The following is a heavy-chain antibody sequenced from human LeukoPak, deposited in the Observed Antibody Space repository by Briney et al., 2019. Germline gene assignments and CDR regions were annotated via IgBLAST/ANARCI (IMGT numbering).Heavy chain of an antibody. D-gene: IGHD6-6*01. V-gene: IGHV3-23*01. CDR1: GFTFSPYA. Sequence: GGSLRLSCAASGFTFSPYAMSWVRQAPGKGLEWLSAVSDSGGDTYYADSVKGRFTISRDNSKSTLYLQMNSLRAEDTAVYYCAKRVEYSSSSGGYFDYWGQGTLVTVSS. CDR3: AKRVEYSSSSGGYFDY. CDR2: VSDSGGDT. J-gene: IGHJ4*02.